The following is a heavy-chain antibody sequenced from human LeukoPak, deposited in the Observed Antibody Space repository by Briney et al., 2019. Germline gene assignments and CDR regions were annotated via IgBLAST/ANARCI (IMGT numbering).Heavy chain of an antibody. D-gene: IGHD1-26*01. CDR2: INSDGSST. CDR3: ASDRTNTGSYDLDY. CDR1: GFTFSNYW. Sequence: PGGSLRLSCAASGFTFSNYWMHWVRQAPGKGLVWVSRINSDGSSTRYADSVKGRFTISRDNAKNTLYLQMDTLRAEDTAVYYCASDRTNTGSYDLDYWGQGALVTVSS. J-gene: IGHJ4*02. V-gene: IGHV3-74*01.